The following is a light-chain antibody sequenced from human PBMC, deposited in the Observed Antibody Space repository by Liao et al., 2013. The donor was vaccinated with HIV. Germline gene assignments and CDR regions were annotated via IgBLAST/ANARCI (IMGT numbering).Light chain of an antibody. CDR1: KLGDKY. Sequence: SYELTQPPSVSVSPGQTASITCSGDKLGDKYASWYQQKPGQSPVLVIYQDFQRPSGIPERFSGSNSGSTATLTISGTQAMDEADYYCQAWDSNTEVFGPGTKVTVL. J-gene: IGLJ1*01. CDR3: QAWDSNTEV. CDR2: QDF. V-gene: IGLV3-1*01.